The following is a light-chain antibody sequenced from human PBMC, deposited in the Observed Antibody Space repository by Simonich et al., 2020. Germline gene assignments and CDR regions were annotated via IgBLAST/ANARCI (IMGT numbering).Light chain of an antibody. CDR1: SSNIGNNY. CDR2: ANN. V-gene: IGLV1-51*01. CDR3: SLYTSSSTVV. J-gene: IGLJ2*01. Sequence: QSVLTQPPSVSAAPGQKVTISCSGSSSNIGNNYVSWYQQLPGTAPKLLIYANNKRPSGVPDRFSGSKSGTSATLGITGLQTGDEADYYCSLYTSSSTVVFGGGTKLTVL.